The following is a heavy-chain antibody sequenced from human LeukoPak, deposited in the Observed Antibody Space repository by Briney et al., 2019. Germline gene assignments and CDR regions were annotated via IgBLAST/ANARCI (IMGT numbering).Heavy chain of an antibody. D-gene: IGHD4-11*01. CDR3: AREFTVTTVVDY. CDR1: GGSISSGGYY. V-gene: IGHV4-30-4*08. Sequence: SQTLSLTCTVSGGSISSGGYYWSWIRQHPGKGLEWIGYIYYSGSTYYNPSLKSRVTISVDTSKNQFSLKLSSVTAADTTVYYCAREFTVTTVVDYWGQGTLVTVSS. J-gene: IGHJ4*02. CDR2: IYYSGST.